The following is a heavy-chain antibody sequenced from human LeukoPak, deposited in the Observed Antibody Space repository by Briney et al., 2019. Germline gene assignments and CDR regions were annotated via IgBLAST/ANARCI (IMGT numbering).Heavy chain of an antibody. V-gene: IGHV4-38-2*02. CDR1: GYSISSGYY. CDR2: IYHSGST. D-gene: IGHD1-1*01. J-gene: IGHJ5*02. CDR3: ARMEIWFDP. Sequence: PSETLSLTCTVSGYSISSGYYWGWIRQPPGKGLEWIGGIYHSGSTNYNPSLKRRVTISVDTSKKQFSLKLSSVTAADTAVYYCARMEIWFDPWGQGTLVTVSS.